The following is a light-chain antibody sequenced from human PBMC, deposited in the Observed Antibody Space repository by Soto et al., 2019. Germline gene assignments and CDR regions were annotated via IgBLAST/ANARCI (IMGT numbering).Light chain of an antibody. CDR1: QSVTSSY. CDR3: QQYGSSPR. J-gene: IGKJ3*01. V-gene: IGKV3-20*01. Sequence: EIVLTQSPGTLSLSPGERATLSCRASQSVTSSYLAWYQQKPGQAPRLLIYGASSRATGIPDRFSGSGSGTDFTLTISRLEPEDCAVYYCQQYGSSPRFGQGTKVHI. CDR2: GAS.